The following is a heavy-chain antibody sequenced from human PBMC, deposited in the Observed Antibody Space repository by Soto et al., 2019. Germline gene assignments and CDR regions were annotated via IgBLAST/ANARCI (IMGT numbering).Heavy chain of an antibody. CDR1: GDTFTNFG. V-gene: IGHV1-18*01. D-gene: IGHD3-10*01. J-gene: IGHJ5*02. Sequence: GASVKVSCKTSGDTFTNFGLSWVRQAPGQGLEWMGWIATYNSNKNYGQKFQGRLTLTTDTSTSTGYMELKSLEYDGTAVYYCARVLRGVVNWFDPWGQGTLVTVSS. CDR3: ARVLRGVVNWFDP. CDR2: IATYNSNK.